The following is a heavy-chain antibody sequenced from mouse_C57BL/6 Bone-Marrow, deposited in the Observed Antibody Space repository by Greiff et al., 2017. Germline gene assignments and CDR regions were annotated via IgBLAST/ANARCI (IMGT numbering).Heavy chain of an antibody. CDR2: IHPSDSDT. V-gene: IGHV1-74*01. J-gene: IGHJ1*03. CDR3: APLGYFYV. Sequence: QVQLQQPGAELVKPGASVKVSCKASGYTFTSYWMHWVKQRPGQGLAWIERIHPSDSDTNYNQKFKGKATLTVDKSSSTAYMQLSSLTSEDSAVYYCAPLGYFYVWGTGTAVTVSA. CDR1: GYTFTSYW.